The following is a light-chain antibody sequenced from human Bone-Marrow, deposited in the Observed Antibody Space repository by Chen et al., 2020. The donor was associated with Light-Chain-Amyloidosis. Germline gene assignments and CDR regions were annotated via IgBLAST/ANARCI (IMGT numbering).Light chain of an antibody. J-gene: IGLJ3*02. Sequence: QSALTQPASVSGSPGQWITIPCTGTSSDVGGYNLVSWYQQYPGKAPKLMIYEVSNRPSGVSNRFSGSKSGNSASLTISGLQAEDEADYYCVSHSSSDTFWVFGGGTKLTVL. CDR2: EVS. CDR3: VSHSSSDTFWV. V-gene: IGLV2-14*01. CDR1: SSDVGGYNL.